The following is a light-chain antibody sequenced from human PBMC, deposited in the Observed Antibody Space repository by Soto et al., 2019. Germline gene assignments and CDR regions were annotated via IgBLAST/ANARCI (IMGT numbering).Light chain of an antibody. CDR2: AAS. Sequence: IPMSQSPSSVCASXGDRVTITCQSQSEIGKYLNRYPQKPGQASRIRXXAASNLEIRVQSRFSGSGSGGDSTFNISNLQPEDIATYYCQQYDTLPPYTFGQGTKVDIK. CDR3: QQYDTLPPYT. J-gene: IGKJ2*01. V-gene: IGKV1-33*01. CDR1: SEIGKY.